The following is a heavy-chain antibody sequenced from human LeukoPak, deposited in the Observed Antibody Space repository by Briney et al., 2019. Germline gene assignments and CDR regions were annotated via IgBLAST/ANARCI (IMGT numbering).Heavy chain of an antibody. J-gene: IGHJ6*04. Sequence: GGSLRLSCAASGFTFSSYEMNWVRQAPGKGLEGVSYISSSGSTIYYADSVKGRFTISSDNAKNSLYLQMNSLRAEDTAVYYCAELGITMIGGVWGKGTTVTISS. V-gene: IGHV3-48*03. D-gene: IGHD3-10*02. CDR1: GFTFSSYE. CDR3: AELGITMIGGV. CDR2: ISSSGSTI.